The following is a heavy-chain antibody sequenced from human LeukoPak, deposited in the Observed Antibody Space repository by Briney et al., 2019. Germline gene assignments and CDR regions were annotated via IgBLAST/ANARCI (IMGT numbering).Heavy chain of an antibody. Sequence: GGSLRLSCAASGFTFSNAWMSWVRQAPGKGLEWVGRIKSKTDGGTTDYAAPVKGRFTISRDDSKNTLYLQMNSLKTEDTAVDYCCTDGSVCSGGSCRNYYYYYGMDVWGQGTTVTVSS. D-gene: IGHD2-15*01. J-gene: IGHJ6*02. CDR2: IKSKTDGGTT. CDR3: CTDGSVCSGGSCRNYYYYYGMDV. V-gene: IGHV3-15*01. CDR1: GFTFSNAW.